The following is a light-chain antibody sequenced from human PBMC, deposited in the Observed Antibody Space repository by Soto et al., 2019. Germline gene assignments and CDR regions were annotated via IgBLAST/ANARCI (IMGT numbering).Light chain of an antibody. CDR3: QQLNTYPLT. Sequence: QLTQSPSSLSTSVGDRVTITCRASQGISSYLAWYQQKPGKAPKLLIYDASTLQSGVPSRFSGSGSGTDFTLTIRSLQPEDLATYYCQQLNTYPLTFGGGTKWIS. CDR2: DAS. CDR1: QGISSY. V-gene: IGKV1-9*01. J-gene: IGKJ4*01.